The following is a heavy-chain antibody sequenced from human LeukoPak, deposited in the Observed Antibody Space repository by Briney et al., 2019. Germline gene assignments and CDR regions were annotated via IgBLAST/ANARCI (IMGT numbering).Heavy chain of an antibody. CDR3: ARVSSGATTVDY. CDR1: GGSISSYY. J-gene: IGHJ4*02. D-gene: IGHD1-26*01. Sequence: SETLSLTCTVSGGSISSYYWSWIRQPPGKGLEWIGYIYYSGNGNYNPSLKSRVTISVDTSKNQFSLKLSSVTAADTAVYYCARVSSGATTVDYWGQGTLVTVSS. CDR2: IYYSGNG. V-gene: IGHV4-59*12.